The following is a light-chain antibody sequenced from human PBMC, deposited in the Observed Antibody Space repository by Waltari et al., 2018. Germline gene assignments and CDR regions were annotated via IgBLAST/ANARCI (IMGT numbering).Light chain of an antibody. J-gene: IGKJ1*01. CDR1: QSLLPSNGKNY. V-gene: IGKV2-28*01. CDR3: QQSYSTPWT. Sequence: DIVMTQSPLSLPVTPGEPASMSCRSSQSLLPSNGKNYLNWYLQKPGQSPQLLIYLGSNRPSGVPDRFSGSGSGTDFTLTISSLHPEDFATYYCQQSYSTPWTFGQGTKVEIK. CDR2: LGS.